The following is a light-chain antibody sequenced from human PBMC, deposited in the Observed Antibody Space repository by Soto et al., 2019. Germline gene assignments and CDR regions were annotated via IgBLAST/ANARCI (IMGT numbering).Light chain of an antibody. J-gene: IGLJ1*01. V-gene: IGLV2-11*01. CDR2: DVS. CDR1: SSDVGGYNY. CDR3: CSYAGSPRYV. Sequence: QYALTQPRSVSGSPGQSVTIYCTGTSSDVGGYNYVSWYQQHPGKAPKVMIYDVSERPSGVPDRFSGSKSGNTASLTISGLQAEDEADYYCCSYAGSPRYVLGTGTKLTVL.